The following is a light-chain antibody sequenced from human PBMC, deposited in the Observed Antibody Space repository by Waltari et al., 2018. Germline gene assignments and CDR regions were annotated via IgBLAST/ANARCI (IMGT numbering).Light chain of an antibody. CDR1: SNDVGNYNF. Sequence: QSALTQPASVSGSPGQSITIPCTGTSNDVGNYNFVSWYKQSPATAPNVVIYEVTYRPSGVPDRFSASRSGNTASLTISGLQAEDEADYYCSSYTTSNTFVFGGGTKLTVL. CDR3: SSYTTSNTFV. CDR2: EVT. V-gene: IGLV2-18*02. J-gene: IGLJ3*02.